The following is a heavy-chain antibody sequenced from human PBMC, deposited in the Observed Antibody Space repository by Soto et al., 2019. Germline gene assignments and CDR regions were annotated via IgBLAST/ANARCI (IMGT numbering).Heavy chain of an antibody. V-gene: IGHV4-31*03. Sequence: QVQLQESGPGLVKPSQTLPLTCTVSGGSMSSGDYYWNWIRQHPEKGLEWIGYINYRGSTLYNPSLKSRFTISVDTSKNQFSLKLTSVTAADAAMYYCARDAPGAAPYWGQGTLVTVSS. D-gene: IGHD6-13*01. CDR3: ARDAPGAAPY. CDR1: GGSMSSGDYY. CDR2: INYRGST. J-gene: IGHJ4*02.